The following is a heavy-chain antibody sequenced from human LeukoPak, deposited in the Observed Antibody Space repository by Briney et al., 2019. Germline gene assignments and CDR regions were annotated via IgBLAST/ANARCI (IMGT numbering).Heavy chain of an antibody. CDR1: GVSISSYY. J-gene: IGHJ4*02. D-gene: IGHD3-10*01. CDR3: ARGRGMSDY. V-gene: IGHV4-59*01. Sequence: SETLSLTCTVSGVSISSYYWNWIRQPPGKGLEWIGYIYYSGSTNYNPSLKSRVTISVDTSKNQFSLKLSSVTAADTAVYYCARGRGMSDYWGQGTLVTVSS. CDR2: IYYSGST.